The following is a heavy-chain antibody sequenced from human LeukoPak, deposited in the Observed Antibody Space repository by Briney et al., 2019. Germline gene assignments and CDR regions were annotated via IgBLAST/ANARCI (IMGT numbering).Heavy chain of an antibody. D-gene: IGHD3-9*01. CDR2: IYQSGST. V-gene: IGHV4-38-2*01. CDR3: ARARGRYFDWLPSDAFDI. Sequence: SETLSLTCAVSGYSISSGYYWGWIRQPPGKGLEWIGSIYQSGSTYYNPSLKSRVTISVDTSKNQFSLKLSSVTAADTAVYYCARARGRYFDWLPSDAFDIWGQGTMVTVSS. J-gene: IGHJ3*02. CDR1: GYSISSGYY.